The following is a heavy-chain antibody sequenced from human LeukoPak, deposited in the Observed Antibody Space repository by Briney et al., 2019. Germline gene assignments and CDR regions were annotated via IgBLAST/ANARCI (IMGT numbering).Heavy chain of an antibody. V-gene: IGHV1-2*02. J-gene: IGHJ3*02. CDR2: INPNSGDT. Sequence: ASVKASCKASGYTFTGYYTHWVRQAPGQGLEWMGWINPNSGDTKYAQKIQGRVTMTRDTSISTVYMELNRLRSDDTAVYYCAKILYSGSDASAFDIWGQGTMVTVSS. CDR1: GYTFTGYY. D-gene: IGHD5-12*01. CDR3: AKILYSGSDASAFDI.